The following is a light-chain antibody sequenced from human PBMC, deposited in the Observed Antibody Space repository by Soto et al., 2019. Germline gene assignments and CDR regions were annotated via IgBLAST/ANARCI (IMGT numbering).Light chain of an antibody. V-gene: IGLV2-14*01. CDR3: SSYPVSTAVV. Sequence: QSVLTQPASLSGSPGQSVTISCSGTTSDFVNYNYVSWYQHHPGKAPQLILYEFSNRPSGVSSRFSGSKPGNTASLTISGLQAEDEVYCYCSSYPVSTAVVLGGGSKLTVL. CDR1: TSDFVNYNY. J-gene: IGLJ2*01. CDR2: EFS.